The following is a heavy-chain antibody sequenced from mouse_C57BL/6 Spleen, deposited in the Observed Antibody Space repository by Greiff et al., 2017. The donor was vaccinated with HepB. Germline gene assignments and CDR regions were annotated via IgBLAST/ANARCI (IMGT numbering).Heavy chain of an antibody. J-gene: IGHJ3*01. CDR2: ISYDGSN. CDR3: ARGESNWFAY. D-gene: IGHD1-3*01. CDR1: GYSITSGYY. V-gene: IGHV3-6*01. Sequence: ESGPGLVKPSQSLSLTCSVTGYSITSGYYWNWIRQFPGNKLEWMGYISYDGSNNYNPSLKNLISITRDTSKNQFFLKLNSVTTEDTATYYCARGESNWFAYWGQGTLVTVSA.